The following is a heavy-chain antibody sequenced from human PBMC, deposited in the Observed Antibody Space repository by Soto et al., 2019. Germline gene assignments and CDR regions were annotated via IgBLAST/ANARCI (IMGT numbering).Heavy chain of an antibody. V-gene: IGHV3-53*01. CDR1: GFTVSSNY. D-gene: IGHD4-17*01. Sequence: HPGGSLRLSCAASGFTVSSNYMSWVRQAPGKGLEWVSVIYSGGSTYYADSVKGRFTTSRDNSKNTLYLQMNSLRAEDTAVYYCARGPTVTRHYYGMDVWGQGTTVTVSS. J-gene: IGHJ6*02. CDR2: IYSGGST. CDR3: ARGPTVTRHYYGMDV.